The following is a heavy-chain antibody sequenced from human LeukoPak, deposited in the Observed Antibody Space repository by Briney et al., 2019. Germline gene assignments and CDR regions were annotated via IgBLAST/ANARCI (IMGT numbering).Heavy chain of an antibody. Sequence: PGRSLRLSCAASGFTFSDYYMSWIRQAPGKGLEWVSYISSSGSTIYYADSVKGRFTISRDNAKNSLYLQMNSLRAEDTVVYYCASPRYCGGDCYSRYYYYYMDVWGKGTTVTVSS. CDR1: GFTFSDYY. V-gene: IGHV3-11*04. CDR3: ASPRYCGGDCYSRYYYYYMDV. D-gene: IGHD2-21*01. J-gene: IGHJ6*03. CDR2: ISSSGSTI.